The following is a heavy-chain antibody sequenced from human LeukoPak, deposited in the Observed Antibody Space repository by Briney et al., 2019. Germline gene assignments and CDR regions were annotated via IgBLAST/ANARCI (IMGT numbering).Heavy chain of an antibody. CDR1: GITLSNYG. J-gene: IGHJ4*02. CDR3: AKGRWIGVVTTNDY. Sequence: GGSLRLSCAVSGITLSNYGMSWVRQAPGKGLEWVAGISGSGGSTNYADSVKGRFTISRDNSKNTLYLQMNSLRAEDTAVYYCAKGRWIGVVTTNDYWGQGTLVTVSS. V-gene: IGHV3-23*01. D-gene: IGHD3-3*01. CDR2: ISGSGGST.